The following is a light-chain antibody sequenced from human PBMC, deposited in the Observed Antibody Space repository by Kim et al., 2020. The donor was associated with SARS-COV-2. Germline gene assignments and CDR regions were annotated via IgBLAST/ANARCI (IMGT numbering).Light chain of an antibody. CDR2: GAS. CDR1: QSVSSSS. V-gene: IGKV3-20*01. CDR3: QRYGSSPWT. J-gene: IGKJ1*01. Sequence: PGERATLSCRASQSVSSSSLSWYQQKPGQAPRLLIYGASSRATGIPDRFSGSGSGTDFTLTISRLEPEDFAVYYCQRYGSSPWTFGQGTKV.